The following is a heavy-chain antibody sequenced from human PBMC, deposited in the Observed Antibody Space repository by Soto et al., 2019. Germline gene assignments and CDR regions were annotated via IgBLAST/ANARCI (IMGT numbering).Heavy chain of an antibody. D-gene: IGHD2-15*01. Sequence: QVQLVQSGAEVKKPGSSVKVSCKASGGTFSTHGISWVRQAPGQGLEWMGGIIPIFGTANYAQKFQGRVRFTGDESTAIGYMGLGSLRARDPAGFYRARGGGGDFVVVVAATLPYYYYGMDVWGHGTTVTVSS. CDR3: ARGGGGDFVVVVAATLPYYYYGMDV. CDR2: IIPIFGTA. CDR1: GGTFSTHG. V-gene: IGHV1-69*12. J-gene: IGHJ6*02.